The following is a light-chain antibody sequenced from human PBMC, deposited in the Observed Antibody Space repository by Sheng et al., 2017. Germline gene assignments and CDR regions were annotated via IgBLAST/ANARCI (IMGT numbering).Light chain of an antibody. J-gene: IGKJ4*01. CDR3: QQYGSSLLT. V-gene: IGKV3-20*01. CDR1: QSVTGRN. CDR2: GAS. Sequence: ESVLTQSPGTLSLSPGERATLACRASQSVTGRNLAWYQQKPGQAPRLLIYGASNRATGIPDRFSGSGSGTDFTLTISRLEPEDFAVYYCQQYGSSLLTFGGGTKV.